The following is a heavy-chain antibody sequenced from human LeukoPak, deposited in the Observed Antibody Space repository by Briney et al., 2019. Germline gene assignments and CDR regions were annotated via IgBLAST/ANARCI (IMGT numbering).Heavy chain of an antibody. J-gene: IGHJ4*02. CDR3: ARDGYDYVWGSYRCDY. D-gene: IGHD3-16*02. V-gene: IGHV1-18*01. Sequence: ASVNVSCMASVYTFTIYGISGVRQAPGQGRAWVGWISAYNGNTNYAQKPQGRVTMTTDTSTSTAYMELRSLRSDDTAVYYCARDGYDYVWGSYRCDYWGQGTLVTVSS. CDR1: VYTFTIYG. CDR2: ISAYNGNT.